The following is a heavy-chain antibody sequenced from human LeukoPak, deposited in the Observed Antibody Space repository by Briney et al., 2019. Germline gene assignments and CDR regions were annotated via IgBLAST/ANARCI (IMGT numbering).Heavy chain of an antibody. CDR1: GFTFSSYS. D-gene: IGHD6-13*01. CDR2: ISSSSSYI. CDR3: AREILLAADEDY. Sequence: KSGGSLRLSCAASGFTFSSYSMNWVRQAPGKGLEWVSSISSSSSYIYYADSVKGRFTISRDNAKNSLYLQMNSLRAEDTAVYYCAREILLAADEDYWGQGTLVTVSS. V-gene: IGHV3-21*01. J-gene: IGHJ4*02.